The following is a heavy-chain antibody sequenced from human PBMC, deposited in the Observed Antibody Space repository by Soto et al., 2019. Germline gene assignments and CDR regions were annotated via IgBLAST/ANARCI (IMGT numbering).Heavy chain of an antibody. CDR3: ASLPGRLAFGIDP. D-gene: IGHD3-10*01. V-gene: IGHV4-39*01. J-gene: IGHJ5*02. CDR2: IYYTGST. CDR1: GGSISISSYY. Sequence: SETLSLTCTVSGGSISISSYYWGWVLQPPGKGLEWIGSIYYTGSTYYNPSLKRPVTISVDTSKNQFSLKLSSVTAADTAVYYCASLPGRLAFGIDPWGQGTLVTVSS.